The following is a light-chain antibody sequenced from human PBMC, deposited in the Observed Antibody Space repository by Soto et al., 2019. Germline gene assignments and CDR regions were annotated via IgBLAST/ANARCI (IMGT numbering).Light chain of an antibody. CDR2: TAS. CDR1: QSISTY. Sequence: DIQMTQSPSSLSASVGDRVTITCRASQSISTYLNWYQQKPGKAPKLLIYTASGLQGGVPSRFSGSGSGTDFTHTISSLQPEDFATYYCQQSYAPHSFGHGTRVEIK. CDR3: QQSYAPHS. J-gene: IGKJ1*01. V-gene: IGKV1-39*01.